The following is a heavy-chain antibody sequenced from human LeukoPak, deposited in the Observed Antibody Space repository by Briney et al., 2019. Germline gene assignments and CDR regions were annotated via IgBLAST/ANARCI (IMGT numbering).Heavy chain of an antibody. CDR2: ISYDGSNK. J-gene: IGHJ3*02. D-gene: IGHD3-3*01. CDR1: GFTFSSYA. Sequence: PGGSLRLSCAASGFTFSSYAMHWVRQAPGKGLEWVAVISYDGSNKYYADSVKGRFTISRDNSKNTLYLQMNSLRAEDTAVYYCARGATPGYDFWSGYLTNAFDIWGQGTMVTVSS. V-gene: IGHV3-30*01. CDR3: ARGATPGYDFWSGYLTNAFDI.